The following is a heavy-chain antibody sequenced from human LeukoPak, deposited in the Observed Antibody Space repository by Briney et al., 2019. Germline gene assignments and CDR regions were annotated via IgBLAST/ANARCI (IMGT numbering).Heavy chain of an antibody. J-gene: IGHJ3*02. CDR3: ARDPATYSYDSSGIWDAFDI. CDR1: GYSISSGYY. D-gene: IGHD3-22*01. CDR2: IYHSGST. Sequence: PSETLSLTCTVSGYSISSGYYWGWIRQPPGKEMEWIGSIYHSGSTPYNPSLKSRVTISVDTSKNQFSLKLSSVTAADTAVYYCARDPATYSYDSSGIWDAFDIWGRGTMVTVSS. V-gene: IGHV4-38-2*02.